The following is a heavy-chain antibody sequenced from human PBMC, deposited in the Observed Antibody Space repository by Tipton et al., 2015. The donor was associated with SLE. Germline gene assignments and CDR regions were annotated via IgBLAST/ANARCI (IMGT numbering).Heavy chain of an antibody. V-gene: IGHV3-30*03. CDR1: GFTFSSYG. CDR3: ATQPTPRGLAVDY. Sequence: SLRLSCAASGFTFSSYGMHWVRQAPGKGLEWVAVISYDGSNKYYADSVKGRFTISRDNSKNTLYLQMNSLRAEDTAVYYCATQPTPRGLAVDYWGQGTLVTVSS. J-gene: IGHJ4*02. CDR2: ISYDGSNK. D-gene: IGHD3/OR15-3a*01.